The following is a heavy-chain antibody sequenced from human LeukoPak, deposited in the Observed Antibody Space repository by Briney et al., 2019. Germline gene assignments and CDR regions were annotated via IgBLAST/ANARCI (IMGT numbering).Heavy chain of an antibody. CDR3: ARGISRDWFGELFVLDY. J-gene: IGHJ4*02. V-gene: IGHV3-33*01. D-gene: IGHD3-10*01. Sequence: GRSLRLSCAASTFIFSNYGMRWVRQAPGKGLEWVASIWFDGSNKYYADTVKGRFTISRDNSKNTLYLQMNSLGAEDTAVFYCARGISRDWFGELFVLDYWGQGTLVTVSS. CDR1: TFIFSNYG. CDR2: IWFDGSNK.